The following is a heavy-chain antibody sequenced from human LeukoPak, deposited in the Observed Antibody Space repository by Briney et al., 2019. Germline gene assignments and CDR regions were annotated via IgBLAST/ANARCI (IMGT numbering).Heavy chain of an antibody. CDR2: IYYSGST. CDR3: ARHKNAGMDV. V-gene: IGHV4-59*08. J-gene: IGHJ6*02. D-gene: IGHD1-1*01. CDR1: GGSISSYY. Sequence: SETLSLTCTVSGGSISSYYWSWMRQPPGRGVAWVGYIYYSGSTNYNPSLKSRVTISVDTSKNQFSLKLSSVTAADTAVYYCARHKNAGMDVWGQGTTVTVSS.